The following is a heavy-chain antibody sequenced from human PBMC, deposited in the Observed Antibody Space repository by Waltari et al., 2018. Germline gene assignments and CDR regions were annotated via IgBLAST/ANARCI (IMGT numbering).Heavy chain of an antibody. D-gene: IGHD3-10*01. CDR2: IDPEDGET. CDR3: APLPGGSGQTFDY. V-gene: IGHV1-69-2*01. CDR1: GYTFLAYF. J-gene: IGHJ4*02. Sequence: EVELVQSGAAVTKPGATVKISCKASGYTFLAYFMHGVQQAPGKGLEWMGRIDPEDGETVYSEKFQGRVTITADTSTDTAYMELSSLTSGDTAVYYCAPLPGGSGQTFDYWGQGTLVTVSS.